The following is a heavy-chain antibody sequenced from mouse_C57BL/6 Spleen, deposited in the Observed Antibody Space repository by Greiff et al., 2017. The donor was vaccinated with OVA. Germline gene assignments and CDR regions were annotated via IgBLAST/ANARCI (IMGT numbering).Heavy chain of an antibody. J-gene: IGHJ4*01. V-gene: IGHV1-81*01. CDR2: IYPRSGNT. Sequence: VQLQQSGAELARPGASVKLSCKASGYTFTSYGISWVKQRTGQGLEWIGEIYPRSGNTYYNEKFKGKATLTADKSSSTAYMELRSLTSEDSAVYFCARLDYGSSYSYYAMDYWGQGTSVTVSS. CDR3: ARLDYGSSYSYYAMDY. CDR1: GYTFTSYG. D-gene: IGHD1-1*01.